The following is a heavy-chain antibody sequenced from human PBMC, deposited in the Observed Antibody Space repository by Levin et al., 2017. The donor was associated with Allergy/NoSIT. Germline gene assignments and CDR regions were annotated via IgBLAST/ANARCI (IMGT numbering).Heavy chain of an antibody. CDR2: IYHSGST. D-gene: IGHD6-19*01. CDR1: GGSISSSNW. CDR3: ARGSKSSGWKSEFDY. Sequence: SETLSLTCAVSGGSISSSNWWSWVRQPPGKGLEWIGEIYHSGSTNYNPSLKSRVTISVDKSKNQFSLKLSSVTAADTAVYYCARGSKSSGWKSEFDYWGQGTLVTVSS. V-gene: IGHV4-4*02. J-gene: IGHJ4*02.